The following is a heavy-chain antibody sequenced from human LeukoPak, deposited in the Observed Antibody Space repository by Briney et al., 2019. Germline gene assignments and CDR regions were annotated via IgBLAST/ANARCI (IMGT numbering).Heavy chain of an antibody. CDR3: AKRPYSGYNYFDY. J-gene: IGHJ4*02. Sequence: GTLRLSCAASGFTFSSYGMSWVRQAPGKGLEWVSAISGSGGSTYYADSVKGRFTISRDNSKNTLYLQMNSLRAEDTAVYYCAKRPYSGYNYFDYWGQGTLVTVSS. V-gene: IGHV3-23*01. D-gene: IGHD5-12*01. CDR1: GFTFSSYG. CDR2: ISGSGGST.